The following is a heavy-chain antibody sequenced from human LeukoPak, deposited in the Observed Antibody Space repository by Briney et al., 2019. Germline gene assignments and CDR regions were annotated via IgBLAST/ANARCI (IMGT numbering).Heavy chain of an antibody. D-gene: IGHD3-10*01. CDR1: GFTFSSYA. CDR3: ARDRVPMVRGVNYFDY. Sequence: GESLRLSCAASGFTFSSYAMHWVRQAPGKGLEWVAVISYDGSNKYYADSVKGRFTISRDNSKNTLYLQMNSLRAEDTAVYYCARDRVPMVRGVNYFDYWGQGTLVTVSS. V-gene: IGHV3-30*04. J-gene: IGHJ4*02. CDR2: ISYDGSNK.